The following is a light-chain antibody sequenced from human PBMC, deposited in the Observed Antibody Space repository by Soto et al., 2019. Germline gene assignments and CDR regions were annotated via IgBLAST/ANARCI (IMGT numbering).Light chain of an antibody. CDR1: QSVSSY. J-gene: IGKJ5*01. Sequence: EIVLTQSPATLSLSPGERATLSCRASQSVSSYLAWYQQKPGQAPRLLIYDASTRATGIPARFSGSGSGTDFTLTISRLEPEDFAVYYCQQYGSSPGFGQGTRLEIK. CDR2: DAS. CDR3: QQYGSSPG. V-gene: IGKV3-20*01.